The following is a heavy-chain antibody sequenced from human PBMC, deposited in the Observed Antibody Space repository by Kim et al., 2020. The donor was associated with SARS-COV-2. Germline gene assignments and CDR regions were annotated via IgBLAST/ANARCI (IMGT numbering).Heavy chain of an antibody. CDR2: IYYSGST. V-gene: IGHV4-39*01. CDR1: GGSISSSSYY. J-gene: IGHJ3*02. Sequence: SETLSLTCTVSGGSISSSSYYWGWIRQPPGKGLEWIGSIYYSGSTYYNPSLKSRVTISVDASKNQFSLKLSPVTAADTAVYYCAGLEYSSPYDAFDIWGQGTMVTVSS. CDR3: AGLEYSSPYDAFDI. D-gene: IGHD6-6*01.